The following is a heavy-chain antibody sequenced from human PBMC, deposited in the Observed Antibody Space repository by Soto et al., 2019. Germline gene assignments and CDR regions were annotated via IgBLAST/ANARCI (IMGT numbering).Heavy chain of an antibody. D-gene: IGHD3-3*01. V-gene: IGHV1-46*01. CDR2: INPSGGST. CDR1: GYTFTSYY. J-gene: IGHJ5*02. CDR3: ASHKGTTIFGVVIPQGFDP. Sequence: ASAKVCCKASGYTFTSYYMHWVRQAPGQGLEWMGIINPSGGSTSYAQKFQGRVTMTRDTSTSTVYMELSSLRSEDTAVYYCASHKGTTIFGVVIPQGFDPWGQGTLVTVSS.